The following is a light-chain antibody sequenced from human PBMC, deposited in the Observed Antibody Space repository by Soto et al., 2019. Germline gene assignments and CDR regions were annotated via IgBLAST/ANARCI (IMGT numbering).Light chain of an antibody. V-gene: IGLV2-8*01. J-gene: IGLJ1*01. CDR2: EVS. CDR1: SSDVGDYNY. CDR3: SSYTSSSTRV. Sequence: QSVLTQPPSASGSPGQSVTISCTGTSSDVGDYNYVSWFQQHPGKAPKLIISEVSKRPSGVPDRFSGSKSGNTASLTISGLQAEDEADYYCSSYTSSSTRVFGTGTKLTVL.